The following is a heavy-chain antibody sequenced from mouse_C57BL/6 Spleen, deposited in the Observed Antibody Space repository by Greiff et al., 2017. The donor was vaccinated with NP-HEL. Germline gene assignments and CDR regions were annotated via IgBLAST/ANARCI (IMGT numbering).Heavy chain of an antibody. Sequence: VQLQQSGPELVKPGASVKISCKASGYSFTDYNMNWVKQSNGKSLEWIGVINPNYGTTSYNQKFKGKATLTVDQSSSTAYMQLNSLTSEDSAVYYGAVVYDGYYVPAVFAYWGQGTLVTVSA. CDR3: AVVYDGYYVPAVFAY. D-gene: IGHD2-3*01. CDR2: INPNYGTT. V-gene: IGHV1-39*01. J-gene: IGHJ3*01. CDR1: GYSFTDYN.